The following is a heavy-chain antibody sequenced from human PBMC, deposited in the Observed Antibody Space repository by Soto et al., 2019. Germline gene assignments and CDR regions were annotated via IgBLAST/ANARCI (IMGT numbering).Heavy chain of an antibody. CDR2: INPGPTSA. V-gene: IGHV1-46*01. D-gene: IGHD2-15*01. J-gene: IGHJ4*02. CDR3: AGASSRVSSVVEGY. Sequence: ASVKVSCKASNDSVSSHFIHWVRQAPGEGLEWMAIINPGPTSASSSKELQGRLTLTSDMTSRTVYMQLSRLRSDDTAVYYCAGASSRVSSVVEGYWGKVTRCTVSS. CDR1: NDSVSSHF.